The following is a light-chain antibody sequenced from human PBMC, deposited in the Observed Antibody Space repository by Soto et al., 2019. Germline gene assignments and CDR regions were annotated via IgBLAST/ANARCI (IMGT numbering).Light chain of an antibody. CDR3: QQYERPPFA. CDR1: QRVSNSY. V-gene: IGKV3-20*01. Sequence: EIVLTQSPGTLSLSPGDRATLSCRASQRVSNSYLAWYQQKPGHAPRLLIYDASTRAAGVPDRVTGGGSGTDFTLTISALEPEDFALYFCQQYERPPFAFGQGTRLEI. J-gene: IGKJ2*01. CDR2: DAS.